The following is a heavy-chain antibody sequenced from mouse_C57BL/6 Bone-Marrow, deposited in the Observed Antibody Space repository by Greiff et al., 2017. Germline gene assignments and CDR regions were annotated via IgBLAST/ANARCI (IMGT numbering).Heavy chain of an antibody. D-gene: IGHD2-3*01. CDR3: ARDGWWYFDV. J-gene: IGHJ1*03. V-gene: IGHV5-4*01. CDR2: ISDGGSYT. Sequence: EVKLVESGGGLVKPGGSLKLSCAASGFTFSSYAMSWVRQTPEKRLEWVATISDGGSYTYYPDNVKGRFTISGDNAKNNLYLQMSHLKSEDTAMYYCARDGWWYFDVWGTGTTVTVSS. CDR1: GFTFSSYA.